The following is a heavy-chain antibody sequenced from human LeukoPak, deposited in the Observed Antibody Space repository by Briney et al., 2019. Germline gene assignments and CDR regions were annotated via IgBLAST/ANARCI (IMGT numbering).Heavy chain of an antibody. D-gene: IGHD1-26*01. CDR2: TSSDGSTT. CDR3: ARERSGSRAFDY. V-gene: IGHV3-74*01. Sequence: PGRSLRLSCAASGFTFSSYWMHWVRQAPGKGLVWVSRTSSDGSTTSYADSVKGRFTISRDNAKNTLYLQMNSLRAEDTALYHCARERSGSRAFDYWGQGTLVTVSS. CDR1: GFTFSSYW. J-gene: IGHJ4*02.